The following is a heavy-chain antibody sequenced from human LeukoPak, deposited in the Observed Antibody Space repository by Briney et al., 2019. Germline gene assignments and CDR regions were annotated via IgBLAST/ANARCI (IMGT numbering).Heavy chain of an antibody. CDR2: IYTGGST. CDR3: ASYDNGRDFFDY. CDR1: GFIVSSNY. V-gene: IGHV3-53*01. J-gene: IGHJ4*02. Sequence: GGSLRLSCAASGFIVSSNYMSWVRQAPGKGLEWVSVIYTGGSTYYADSVKGRFTISRDNSKNTLYLQMNSLRAEDSAVYYCASYDNGRDFFDYWGQGTLVTVSS. D-gene: IGHD2-21*01.